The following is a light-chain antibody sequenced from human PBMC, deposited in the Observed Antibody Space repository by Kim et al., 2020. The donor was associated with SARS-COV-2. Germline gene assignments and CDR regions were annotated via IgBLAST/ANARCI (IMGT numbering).Light chain of an antibody. CDR2: AAT. CDR3: QKYNTAPWT. Sequence: DIQMTQSPSSLSASVGDGVTITCRASQGISNYLAWYQQKPGKPPKLLIYAATALQLGVSSRFSGSGSGTDFTLTISDLQPEDGATYYCQKYNTAPWTFGHGTKVDIK. J-gene: IGKJ1*01. V-gene: IGKV1-27*01. CDR1: QGISNY.